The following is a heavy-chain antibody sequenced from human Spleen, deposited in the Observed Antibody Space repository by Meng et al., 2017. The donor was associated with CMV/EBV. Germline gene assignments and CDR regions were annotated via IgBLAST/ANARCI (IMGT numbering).Heavy chain of an antibody. CDR1: SSNW. Sequence: SSNWWSWVRQPPGKGLEWIGEINHSGSTNYNPSLKSRVTISVDTSKNQFSLKLSSVTAADTAVYYCARWGYYYDSSGYSSGPHFDYWGQGTLVTVSS. CDR2: INHSGST. V-gene: IGHV4-4*02. J-gene: IGHJ4*02. D-gene: IGHD3-22*01. CDR3: ARWGYYYDSSGYSSGPHFDY.